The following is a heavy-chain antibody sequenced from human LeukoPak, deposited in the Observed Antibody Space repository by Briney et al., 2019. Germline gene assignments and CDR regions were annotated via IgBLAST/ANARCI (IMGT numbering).Heavy chain of an antibody. CDR2: INHSGST. CDR1: GGSFSGYY. V-gene: IGHV4-34*01. D-gene: IGHD6-13*01. J-gene: IGHJ6*03. Sequence: SETLSLTCAVYGGSFSGYYWSWIRQPPGKGLEWIGEINHSGSTNYNPSLKSRVTISVDTSKNQFSLELSSVTAADTAVYYCARGRRIAAAGTWGYYYYMDVWGKGTTVTVSS. CDR3: ARGRRIAAAGTWGYYYYMDV.